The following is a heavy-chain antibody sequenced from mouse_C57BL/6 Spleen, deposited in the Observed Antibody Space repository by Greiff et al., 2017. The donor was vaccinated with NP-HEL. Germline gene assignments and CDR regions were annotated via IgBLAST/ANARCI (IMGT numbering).Heavy chain of an antibody. J-gene: IGHJ2*01. Sequence: VQLQQSGAELVRPGTSVKVSCKASGYAFTNYLIEWVKQRPGQGLEWIGVINPGSGGTNYNEKFKGKATLTADKSSSTAYMQLSSLTSEDSAVYFCARRELSPFDYWGQGTTLTVSS. CDR2: INPGSGGT. V-gene: IGHV1-54*01. CDR3: ARRELSPFDY. CDR1: GYAFTNYL. D-gene: IGHD4-1*01.